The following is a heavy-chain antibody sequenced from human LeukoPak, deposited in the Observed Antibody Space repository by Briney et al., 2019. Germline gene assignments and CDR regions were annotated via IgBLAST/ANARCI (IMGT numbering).Heavy chain of an antibody. Sequence: PSATLSLTCTVSGGSISSITYYWGWIHQPPGKGLEWIESIYYSGRTYYNPSLKSRVPIPVDTSKNQFSLRLSSVTAADTAVYYCARLGGHWGQGTLVTVSS. V-gene: IGHV4-39*01. J-gene: IGHJ4*02. D-gene: IGHD3-16*01. CDR2: IYYSGRT. CDR3: ARLGGH. CDR1: GGSISSITYY.